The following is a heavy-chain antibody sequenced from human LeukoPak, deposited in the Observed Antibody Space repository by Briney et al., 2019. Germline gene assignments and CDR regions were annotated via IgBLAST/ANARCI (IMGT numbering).Heavy chain of an antibody. CDR1: GGSISGYY. CDR2: ISYSGST. V-gene: IGHV4-59*08. Sequence: SETLSLTCTVSGGSISGYYWSWIRQPPGKGLEWIGYISYSGSTNYNPSLKSRVSISVDTSKNQFSLNLSSLTAADTAVYYCATWRTAKTGFDYWSQGTLVTVSS. J-gene: IGHJ4*02. CDR3: ATWRTAKTGFDY. D-gene: IGHD1-1*01.